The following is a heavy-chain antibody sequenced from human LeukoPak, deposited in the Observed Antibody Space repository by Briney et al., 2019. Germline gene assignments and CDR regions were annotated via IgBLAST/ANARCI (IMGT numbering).Heavy chain of an antibody. V-gene: IGHV4-34*01. CDR1: GGSFSGYY. Sequence: NPSETLSLTCAVYGGSFSGYYWSWIRQPPGKGLEWIGEINHSGSTNYNPSLKSRVTISVDTSKNQFSLKLSSVTAADTAVYYCARGLIVVGSDYWGRGTLVTVSS. J-gene: IGHJ4*02. D-gene: IGHD2-15*01. CDR2: INHSGST. CDR3: ARGLIVVGSDY.